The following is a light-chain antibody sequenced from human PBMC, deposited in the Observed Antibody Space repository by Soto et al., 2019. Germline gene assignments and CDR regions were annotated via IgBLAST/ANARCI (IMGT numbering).Light chain of an antibody. Sequence: DIQMTQSPSSLPASVGDRVTITCRASQSISSYLNWYQQKPGKAPKLLIYAASSLQSGVPSRFSGSGSGTDFTLTISSMQPEDFATYYCQQLNSYPPTFGQRTRREIK. J-gene: IGKJ5*01. V-gene: IGKV1-39*01. CDR3: QQLNSYPPT. CDR2: AAS. CDR1: QSISSY.